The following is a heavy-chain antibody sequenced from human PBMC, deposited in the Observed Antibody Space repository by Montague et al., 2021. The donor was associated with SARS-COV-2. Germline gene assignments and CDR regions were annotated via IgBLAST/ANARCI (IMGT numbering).Heavy chain of an antibody. V-gene: IGHV4-59*01. J-gene: IGHJ3*02. D-gene: IGHD3-22*01. CDR3: ARGGATYYYDTSGYVNAFDT. Sequence: SETLSPTSTVAGASISTYYWSWIRQPPGKGLEWIGYIYYNGYTNYNPSLKSRVTISVDTSKNQFSLRLSSVTAADTAVYFCARGGATYYYDTSGYVNAFDTWGQGTMVTGSA. CDR2: IYYNGYT. CDR1: GASISTYY.